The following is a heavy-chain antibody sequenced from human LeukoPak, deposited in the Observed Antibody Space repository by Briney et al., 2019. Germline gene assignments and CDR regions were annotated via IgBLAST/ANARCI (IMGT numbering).Heavy chain of an antibody. CDR1: GYTFTGDY. J-gene: IGHJ4*02. CDR3: AREVVYGGNPTPLN. CDR2: INPNSGGT. Sequence: ASVKVSCKASGYTFTGDYMHWVRQASGQGLEWMGWINPNSGGTYYAQNFQGRVTMTRDTSISTAYMELSRLTSDDTAVYYCAREVVYGGNPTPLNWGQGTLVTVSS. V-gene: IGHV1-2*02. D-gene: IGHD4-23*01.